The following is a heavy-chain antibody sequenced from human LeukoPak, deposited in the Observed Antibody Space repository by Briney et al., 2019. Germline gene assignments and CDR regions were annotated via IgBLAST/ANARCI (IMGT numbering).Heavy chain of an antibody. V-gene: IGHV1-18*04. CDR3: ARARYCSGGSCYSRWAYFDY. CDR2: ISAYNGNT. CDR1: GYTFTAYY. J-gene: IGHJ4*02. D-gene: IGHD2-15*01. Sequence: ASVKVSCKASGYTFTAYYMHWVRQAPGQGLEWMGWISAYNGNTNYAQKLQGRVTMTTDTSTSTAYMELRSLRSDDTAVYYCARARYCSGGSCYSRWAYFDYWGQGTLVTVSS.